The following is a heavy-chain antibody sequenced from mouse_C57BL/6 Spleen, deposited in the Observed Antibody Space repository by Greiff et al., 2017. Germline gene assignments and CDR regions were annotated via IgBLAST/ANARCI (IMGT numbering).Heavy chain of an antibody. D-gene: IGHD2-4*01. V-gene: IGHV1-55*01. CDR2: IYPGSGST. CDR3: ASDDYDAGDYAMDY. J-gene: IGHJ4*01. CDR1: GYTFTSYW. Sequence: VQLQQPGAELVKPGASVKMSCKASGYTFTSYWITWVKQRPGQGLEWIGDIYPGSGSTNYNEKFKSKATLTVDTSSSTAYLQLSSLTSEDSAVYYCASDDYDAGDYAMDYWGQGTSVTVSS.